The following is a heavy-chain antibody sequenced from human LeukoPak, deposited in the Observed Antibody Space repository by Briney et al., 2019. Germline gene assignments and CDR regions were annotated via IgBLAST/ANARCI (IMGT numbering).Heavy chain of an antibody. CDR1: GYTFTSYY. D-gene: IGHD4-23*01. CDR2: INPSGGST. J-gene: IGHJ4*02. Sequence: GASVKVSCKASGYTFTSYYMHWVRQAPGQGLEWMGIINPSGGSTSYAQKFQGRVPMTRDTSTSTVYMELSSLRSEDTAVYYCASGLGYGGNLPLLGYWGQGTLVTVSS. V-gene: IGHV1-46*01. CDR3: ASGLGYGGNLPLLGY.